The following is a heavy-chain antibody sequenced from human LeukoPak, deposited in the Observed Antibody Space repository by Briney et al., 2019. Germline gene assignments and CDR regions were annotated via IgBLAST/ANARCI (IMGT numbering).Heavy chain of an antibody. J-gene: IGHJ6*03. CDR2: MNPNSGNT. CDR3: ARAPSWNGYDSYYYMDV. D-gene: IGHD5-12*01. Sequence: ASVNVSCKASGYTFTTYDINWVRQATGQGLEWMGWMNPNSGNTGYAQKFQGRVTITRNTSISTAYMELSRLRSEDTAVYYCARAPSWNGYDSYYYMDVWGKGTTVTVSS. CDR1: GYTFTTYD. V-gene: IGHV1-8*03.